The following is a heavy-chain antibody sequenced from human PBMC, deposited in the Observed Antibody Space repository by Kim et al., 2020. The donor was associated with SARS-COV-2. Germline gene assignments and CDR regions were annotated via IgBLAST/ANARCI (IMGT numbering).Heavy chain of an antibody. CDR3: ATYYYGSGSYYESHKPIPYYYYYGMDV. J-gene: IGHJ6*02. V-gene: IGHV4-4*02. CDR2: IYHSGST. CDR1: GGSISSSNW. Sequence: SETLSLTCAVSGGSISSSNWWSWVRQPPGKGLEWIGEIYHSGSTNYNPSLKSRVTISVDKSKNQFSLKLSSVTAADTAVYYCATYYYGSGSYYESHKPIPYYYYYGMDVWGQGTTVTVSS. D-gene: IGHD3-10*01.